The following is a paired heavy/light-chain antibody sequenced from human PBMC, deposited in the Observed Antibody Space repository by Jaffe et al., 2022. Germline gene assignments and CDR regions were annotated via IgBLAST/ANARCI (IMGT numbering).Heavy chain of an antibody. D-gene: IGHD2-2*01. Sequence: QVQLQESGPGLVKPSETLSLTCTVSGGSVSSNTYYWSWIRQPPGKGLEWIGYIHHSGSTNYNPSLNSRVTISVDTSNNQFSLKLSSVTAADTAVYYCARVPAAAYYQYYYMDVWGKGTTVTVSS. CDR3: ARVPAAAYYQYYYMDV. CDR1: GGSVSSNTYY. CDR2: IHHSGST. J-gene: IGHJ6*03. V-gene: IGHV4-61*01.
Light chain of an antibody. J-gene: IGLJ3*02. CDR1: SSDVGGYNY. CDR3: NSYAGSNNFVV. Sequence: QSALTQPPSASGSPGQSVTISCTGTSSDVGGYNYVSWYQQHPGKAPKLIIYEVTKRPSGVPDRFSGSKSDNTASLTVSGLQADDEADYYCNSYAGSNNFVVFGGGTKLTVL. V-gene: IGLV2-8*01. CDR2: EVT.